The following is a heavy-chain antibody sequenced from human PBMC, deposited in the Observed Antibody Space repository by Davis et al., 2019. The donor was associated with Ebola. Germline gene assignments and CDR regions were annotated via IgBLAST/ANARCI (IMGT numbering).Heavy chain of an antibody. CDR1: GGSFSGYY. D-gene: IGHD3-16*01. CDR3: ARSSTFGSGWFDY. CDR2: INHSGST. J-gene: IGHJ4*02. Sequence: SETLSLTCAVYGGSFSGYYWSWIRQPPGKGLEWIGEINHSGSTNYNPSLKSRVTISVVTSKNQFSLKLSSVTPEDTAVYYCARSSTFGSGWFDYWGQGTLVTVSS. V-gene: IGHV4-34*01.